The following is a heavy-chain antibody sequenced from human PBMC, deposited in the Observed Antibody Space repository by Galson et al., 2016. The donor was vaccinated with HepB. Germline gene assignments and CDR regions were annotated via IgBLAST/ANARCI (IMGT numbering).Heavy chain of an antibody. CDR2: INHSGST. D-gene: IGHD4-17*01. Sequence: ETLSLTCAVYGGPFSGYSWNWIRQSPGRGLEWIGEINHSGSTNYNPSLKSRVTMSVDASKNQFSLKVNSVTVADTALYYCARGYATYDYWGQGTLVTVSS. CDR1: GGPFSGYS. V-gene: IGHV4-34*01. J-gene: IGHJ4*02. CDR3: ARGYATYDY.